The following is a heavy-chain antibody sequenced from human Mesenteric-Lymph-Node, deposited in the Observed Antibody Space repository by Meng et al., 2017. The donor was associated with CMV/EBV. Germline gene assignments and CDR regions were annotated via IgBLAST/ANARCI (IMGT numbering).Heavy chain of an antibody. D-gene: IGHD1-26*01. J-gene: IGHJ6*02. CDR1: GFTFSSYA. CDR3: ARDSWELLYYYYGMDV. CDR2: ISYDGSNK. Sequence: GSLRLSCAASGFTFSSYAMHWVRQAPGKGLEWVAVISYDGSNKYYADSVKGRFTISRDNSKNTLYLQMNSLRAEDTAVYYCARDSWELLYYYYGMDVWGQGTTVTVSS. V-gene: IGHV3-30*04.